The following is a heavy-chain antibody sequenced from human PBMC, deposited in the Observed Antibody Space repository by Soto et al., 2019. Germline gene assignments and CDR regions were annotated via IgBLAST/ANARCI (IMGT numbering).Heavy chain of an antibody. D-gene: IGHD3-10*01. Sequence: PSETLSLTCAVSGGSISSSNWWSWVRQPPGKGLEWIGEIYHSGSTNYNPSLKSRVTISVDKSKNQFSLKLSSVTAADTAVYYCARAVRVVRGYQFYYYGMDVWGQGTTVTVSS. CDR3: ARAVRVVRGYQFYYYGMDV. V-gene: IGHV4-4*02. CDR2: IYHSGST. CDR1: GGSISSSNW. J-gene: IGHJ6*02.